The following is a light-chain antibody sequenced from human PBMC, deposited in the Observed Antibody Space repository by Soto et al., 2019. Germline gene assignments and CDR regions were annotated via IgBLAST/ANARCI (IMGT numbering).Light chain of an antibody. CDR1: HSVSSNY. Sequence: EIVLTQSPGTLSLSPGERATLSCRASHSVSSNYLAWYQQKPGQAPRLLIYAASSRATGIPDRFSGSGSGTDFTLTISRLEPVDFAVYYCQLYGSSLWTFGQGTTVEIK. V-gene: IGKV3-20*01. CDR2: AAS. J-gene: IGKJ1*01. CDR3: QLYGSSLWT.